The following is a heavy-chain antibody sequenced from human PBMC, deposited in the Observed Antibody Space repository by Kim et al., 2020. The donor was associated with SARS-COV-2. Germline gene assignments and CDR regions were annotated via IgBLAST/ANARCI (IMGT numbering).Heavy chain of an antibody. CDR3: TREFAGSGAFHDF. CDR2: MSRDGRTQ. Sequence: GGSLRLSCAASGFTFSSHSMHWVRQAPGKGLEWVSVMSRDGRTQHYVDSVKGRFTISRDNSKSALYLQMNSLRPEDTAMYYCTREFAGSGAFHDFWGQGTLVTVSS. V-gene: IGHV3-30*04. CDR1: GFTFSSHS. D-gene: IGHD3-10*01. J-gene: IGHJ4*02.